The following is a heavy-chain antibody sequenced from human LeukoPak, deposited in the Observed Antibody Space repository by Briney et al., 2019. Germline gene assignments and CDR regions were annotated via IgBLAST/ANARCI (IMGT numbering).Heavy chain of an antibody. CDR1: GYTLTSYG. CDR2: IRAYNGNA. V-gene: IGHV1-18*01. Sequence: APVKVSCKASGYTLTSYGISWVRQAPGQGREWMGWIRAYNGNANYAQKRQGRVTMTTDTSTSTAYMELRSLRSDDTAVYYCARGRYYYDSSGEFDYWGQGTLVTVSS. J-gene: IGHJ4*02. D-gene: IGHD3-22*01. CDR3: ARGRYYYDSSGEFDY.